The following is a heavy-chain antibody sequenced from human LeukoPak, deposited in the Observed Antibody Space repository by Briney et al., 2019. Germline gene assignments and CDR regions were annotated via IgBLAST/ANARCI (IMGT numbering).Heavy chain of an antibody. CDR3: AKCNHYLIGYFQH. Sequence: AGGSLRLSCAASGFTFSNYGMHWVRQAPGKGLEWVAVISYDGNDKYYADSVKGRFTISRDNSKNTLYLQMNSLRAEDTAVYYCAKCNHYLIGYFQHWGQGTLVTVSS. J-gene: IGHJ1*01. D-gene: IGHD2/OR15-2a*01. V-gene: IGHV3-30*18. CDR2: ISYDGNDK. CDR1: GFTFSNYG.